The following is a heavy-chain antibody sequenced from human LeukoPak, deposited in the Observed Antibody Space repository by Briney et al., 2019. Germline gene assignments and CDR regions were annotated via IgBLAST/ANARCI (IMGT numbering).Heavy chain of an antibody. Sequence: GRSLRLSCAASGFTFSSYAMHWVRQAPGKGLEWVAVISYDGSNKYYADSVKGRFTISRDNSKNTLYLQMNSLRAEDTAVYYCAKDRRRLQDAFDIWGQGTMVTVSS. CDR1: GFTFSSYA. CDR2: ISYDGSNK. V-gene: IGHV3-30-3*01. CDR3: AKDRRRLQDAFDI. J-gene: IGHJ3*02.